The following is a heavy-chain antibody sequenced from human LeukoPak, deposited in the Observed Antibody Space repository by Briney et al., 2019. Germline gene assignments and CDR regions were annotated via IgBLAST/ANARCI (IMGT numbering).Heavy chain of an antibody. V-gene: IGHV4-30-4*01. D-gene: IGHD1-1*01. CDR3: ARADTVSTGPDF. CDR1: GGSINSGDYY. Sequence: SQTLSLTCTVSGGSINSGDYYWSWIRQPPGKGLEWIGYIYYSGSTYYNPSLESRITISMDTAKNQFSLKVSSVTASDTAVYYCARADTVSTGPDFWGQGTLITVSS. CDR2: IYYSGST. J-gene: IGHJ4*02.